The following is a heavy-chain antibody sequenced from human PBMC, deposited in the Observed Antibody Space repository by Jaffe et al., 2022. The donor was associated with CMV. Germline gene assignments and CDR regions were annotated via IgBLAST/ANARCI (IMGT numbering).Heavy chain of an antibody. D-gene: IGHD5-12*01. Sequence: EVQLVESGGGLVQPGGSLRLSCAASGFTFSSYWMHWVRQAPGKGLVWVSRINSDGSSTSYADSVKGRFTISRDNAKNTLYLQMNSLRAEDTAVYYCARESGYSGYDHAFDIWGQGTMVTVSS. CDR1: GFTFSSYW. CDR3: ARESGYSGYDHAFDI. J-gene: IGHJ3*02. CDR2: INSDGSST. V-gene: IGHV3-74*01.